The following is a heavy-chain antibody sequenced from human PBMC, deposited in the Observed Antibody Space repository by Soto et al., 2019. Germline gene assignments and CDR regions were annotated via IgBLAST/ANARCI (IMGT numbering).Heavy chain of an antibody. D-gene: IGHD3-9*01. CDR1: GGSISSSSHY. V-gene: IGHV4-39*01. Sequence: SETLSLTCTVSGGSISSSSHYWGWIRQPPGKGMEWIGSIFYSGSTYYNPSLMSRITISVDTSKNQFSLKLSSVTAADTAVYYCARRESYDILTGYYHFDYWGQGILVTVSS. CDR3: ARRESYDILTGYYHFDY. J-gene: IGHJ4*02. CDR2: IFYSGST.